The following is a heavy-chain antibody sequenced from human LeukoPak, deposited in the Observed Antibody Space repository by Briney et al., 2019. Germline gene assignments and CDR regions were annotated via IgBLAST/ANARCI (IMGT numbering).Heavy chain of an antibody. D-gene: IGHD3-22*01. J-gene: IGHJ4*02. CDR3: ASLSGFYLD. CDR2: IYYSEST. CDR1: GGSISSGGYF. V-gene: IGHV4-31*03. Sequence: PSETLSLTCTVSGGSISSGGYFWSWIRQHPGKGLEWIGYIYYSESTYYSPSLKSRVTISVDTSKNQFSLKLNSVTAADTAVYYCASLSGFYLDWGQGTLVTVSS.